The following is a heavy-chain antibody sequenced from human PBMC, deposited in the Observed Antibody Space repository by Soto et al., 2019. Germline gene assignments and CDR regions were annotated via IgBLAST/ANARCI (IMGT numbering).Heavy chain of an antibody. CDR1: GYIFTAYS. V-gene: IGHV1-2*02. Sequence: GASVKVSCKASGYIFTAYSMHWVRQAPGQGLECVGWFNPNSGDTIYAQKLQGRVTLTGDTPISTAYMELYSLTSDDTAVYYCAREASPLISIDYWGQGTLVSVYS. CDR3: AREASPLISIDY. J-gene: IGHJ4*02. CDR2: FNPNSGDT.